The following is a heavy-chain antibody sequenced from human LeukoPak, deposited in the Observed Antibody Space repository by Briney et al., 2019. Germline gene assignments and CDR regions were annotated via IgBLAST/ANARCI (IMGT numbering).Heavy chain of an antibody. CDR2: ISSSSSYI. D-gene: IGHD3-10*01. CDR1: GFTFSSYS. CDR3: AITIRGLEYFQH. Sequence: PGGSLRLSCAASGFTFSSYSMNWVRQAPGKGLEWVSSISSSSSYIYYADSVKGRFTISRDNAKNTLYLQMNSLRAEDTAVYYCAITIRGLEYFQHWGQGTLVTVSS. V-gene: IGHV3-21*01. J-gene: IGHJ1*01.